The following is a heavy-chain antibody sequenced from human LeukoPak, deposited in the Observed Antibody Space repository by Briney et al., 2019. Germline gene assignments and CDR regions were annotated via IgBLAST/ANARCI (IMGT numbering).Heavy chain of an antibody. D-gene: IGHD3-22*01. CDR1: GGTFSSYA. CDR2: IIPIFGTA. CDR3: ARDHYYYDSSGYLDY. J-gene: IGHJ4*02. Sequence: SVKVSCKAPGGTFSSYAISWVRQAPGQGLEWMGGIIPIFGTANYAQKFQGRVTITADESTSTAYMELSSLRSEDTAVYYCARDHYYYDSSGYLDYWGQGTLVTVSS. V-gene: IGHV1-69*13.